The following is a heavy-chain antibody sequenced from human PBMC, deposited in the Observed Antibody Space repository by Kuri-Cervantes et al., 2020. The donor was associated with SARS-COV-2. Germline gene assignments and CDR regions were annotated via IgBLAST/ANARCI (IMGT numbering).Heavy chain of an antibody. CDR2: IGTAGDT. CDR1: GFTFSSHD. J-gene: IGHJ3*02. CDR3: ARGDVQSGVDAFDI. Sequence: GESLKISCAASGFTFSSHDMHWVRQATGKGLEWVSAIGTAGDTYYPGSVKGRFTISRENAKNSLYLQMNSLRAGDTAVYYCARGDVQSGVDAFDIWGQGTMVTVSS. D-gene: IGHD1-1*01. V-gene: IGHV3-13*04.